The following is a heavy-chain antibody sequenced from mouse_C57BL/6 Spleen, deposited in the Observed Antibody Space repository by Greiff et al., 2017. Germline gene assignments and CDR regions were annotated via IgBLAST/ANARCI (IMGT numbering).Heavy chain of an antibody. Sequence: VQLQQSGPVLVKPGASVKMSCKASGYTFTDYYMNWVKQSHGKSLEWIGVINPYNGGTSYNQKFKGKATLTVDKSSSTAYMELNSLSSEYSAVYYCARRLGYYFDYWGQGTTLTVSS. V-gene: IGHV1-19*01. CDR1: GYTFTDYY. CDR3: ARRLGYYFDY. D-gene: IGHD1-2*01. J-gene: IGHJ2*01. CDR2: INPYNGGT.